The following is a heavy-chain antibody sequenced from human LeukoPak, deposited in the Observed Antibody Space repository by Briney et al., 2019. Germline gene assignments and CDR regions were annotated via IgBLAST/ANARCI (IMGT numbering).Heavy chain of an antibody. CDR1: GSTFSNYE. V-gene: IGHV3-48*03. Sequence: GGSLRLSCAASGSTFSNYEMNWVRQAPGKGLEWVSYISSSGSNIYYADSVKGRFTISRDNAKNSLYLQMNSLRAEDTAVYYCARKWLVIDYWGQGTLVTVSS. CDR2: ISSSGSNI. CDR3: ARKWLVIDY. J-gene: IGHJ4*02. D-gene: IGHD6-19*01.